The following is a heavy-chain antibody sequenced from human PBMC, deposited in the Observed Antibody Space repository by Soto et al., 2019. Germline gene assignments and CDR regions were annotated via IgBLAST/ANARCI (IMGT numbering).Heavy chain of an antibody. V-gene: IGHV3-48*02. CDR2: IKIAATDM. J-gene: IGHJ4*01. CDR1: GFTFSNYA. D-gene: IGHD6-25*01. CDR3: ARDRGGTFYDY. Sequence: GGSLRLSCAASGFTFSNYAMHWVRQAPGKGLEWISYIKIAATDMHYGDSVKGRFTISRDDAKNSLYLQMSSLRDDDTAVYYCARDRGGTFYDYWGHGTLVTVSS.